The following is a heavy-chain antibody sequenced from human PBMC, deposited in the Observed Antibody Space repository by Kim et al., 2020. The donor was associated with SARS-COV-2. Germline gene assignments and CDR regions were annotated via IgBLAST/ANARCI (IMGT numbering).Heavy chain of an antibody. CDR3: ARKDSYDPRYFYYGMDV. J-gene: IGHJ6*02. Sequence: SETLSLTCTVSGGSISSSSYYWGWIRQPPGKGLEWIGSISYSGTTYYNPSLKSRVTISVDTSKNQFSLRLSYVTAADTAVYYCARKDSYDPRYFYYGMDVWGQGTTVTVSS. CDR2: ISYSGTT. D-gene: IGHD5-18*01. CDR1: GGSISSSSYY. V-gene: IGHV4-39*01.